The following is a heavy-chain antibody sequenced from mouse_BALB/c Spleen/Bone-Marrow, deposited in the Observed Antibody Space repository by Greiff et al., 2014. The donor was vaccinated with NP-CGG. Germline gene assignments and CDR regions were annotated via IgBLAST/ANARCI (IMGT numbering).Heavy chain of an antibody. J-gene: IGHJ1*01. CDR1: GYTFTSYW. V-gene: IGHV1-87*01. Sequence: QVQLQQSXAELARPGASVKLSCKASGYTFTSYWMQWVKQRPGQGLEWIGAIYPGDGDTRYTQKFKGKATLTADKSSSTAYMQLSSLASEDSAVCYCARYYYGSSYEYFDVWGAGTTVTVSS. D-gene: IGHD1-1*01. CDR2: IYPGDGDT. CDR3: ARYYYGSSYEYFDV.